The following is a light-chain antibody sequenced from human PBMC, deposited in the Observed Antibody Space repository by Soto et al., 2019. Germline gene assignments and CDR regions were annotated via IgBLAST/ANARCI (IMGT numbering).Light chain of an antibody. V-gene: IGKV3-20*01. CDR1: QSVSSDY. J-gene: IGKJ5*01. Sequence: IVLTQSPGTLSLSPGERASVSCRASQSVSSDYLAWYKQKPGQAPRLLIYGASSRATGIPDRLSGSASGTEFPLTISSIAPEDFAVYYCQQRSYPITFGQGTRLEIK. CDR3: QQRSYPIT. CDR2: GAS.